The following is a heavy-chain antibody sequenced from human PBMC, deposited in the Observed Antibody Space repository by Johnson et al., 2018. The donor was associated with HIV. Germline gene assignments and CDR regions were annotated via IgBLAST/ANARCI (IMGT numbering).Heavy chain of an antibody. Sequence: VQLVESGGGVVQPGRSLRLYCAASGFTFSSYAMHWVRQAPGKGLEWVAVISYDGSNKYYADSVKGRFTISRDNSKNTLYLQMHSLRAEDTAVYYCAKLTIFGVVPPNEGDAFDIWGQGTMVTVSS. V-gene: IGHV3-30*04. J-gene: IGHJ3*02. CDR2: ISYDGSNK. CDR1: GFTFSSYA. CDR3: AKLTIFGVVPPNEGDAFDI. D-gene: IGHD3-3*01.